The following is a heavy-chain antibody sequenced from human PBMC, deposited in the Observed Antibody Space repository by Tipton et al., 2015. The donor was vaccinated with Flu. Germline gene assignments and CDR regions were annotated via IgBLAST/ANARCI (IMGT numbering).Heavy chain of an antibody. CDR1: GGSISSSSYY. Sequence: PGLVKPSETLSLTCTVSGGSISSSSYYWGWIRRPPGKGLEWIGSIYYSGSTYYNPSLKSRVTISVDTPKNQFSLKLSSVTAADTAVYYCARQSSPLVYYFDYWGQGTLVTVSS. D-gene: IGHD6-6*01. CDR3: ARQSSPLVYYFDY. V-gene: IGHV4-39*01. CDR2: IYYSGST. J-gene: IGHJ4*02.